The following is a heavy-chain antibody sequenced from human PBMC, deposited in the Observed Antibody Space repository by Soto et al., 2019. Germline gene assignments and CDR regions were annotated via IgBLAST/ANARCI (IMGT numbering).Heavy chain of an antibody. CDR1: GFTFSSYG. V-gene: IGHV3-30*18. CDR2: ISYYGSED. D-gene: IGHD5-12*01. Sequence: QVQLVESGGGVVQPGRSLRLSCTASGFTFSSYGMHWVRQAPGKGPEWVAVISYYGSEDYYADSVKGRFTFSRDNSKNTLSLQMNSLRAEDTAVYYCVKERSGTWDFESWGQGTLVTVSS. J-gene: IGHJ4*02. CDR3: VKERSGTWDFES.